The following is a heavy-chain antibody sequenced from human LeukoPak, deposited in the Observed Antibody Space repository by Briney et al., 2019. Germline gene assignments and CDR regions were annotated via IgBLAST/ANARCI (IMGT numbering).Heavy chain of an antibody. J-gene: IGHJ1*01. Sequence: PGGSLRLSCAASGFTFSSYSMIWVRQAPGKGLEWVSVIHSGGSTFYADSVKGRFTISRDNSKNTLYLQMNSLRAEDTAVYYCASDSYSPEYFQHWGQGTLVTVSS. CDR1: GFTFSSYS. D-gene: IGHD2-15*01. CDR2: IHSGGST. CDR3: ASDSYSPEYFQH. V-gene: IGHV3-66*01.